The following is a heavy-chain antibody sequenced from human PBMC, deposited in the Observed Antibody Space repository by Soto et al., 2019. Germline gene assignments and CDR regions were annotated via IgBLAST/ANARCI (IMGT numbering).Heavy chain of an antibody. CDR2: INHIGST. CDR3: ARVNIVVVPADIMYYMDV. D-gene: IGHD2-2*01. J-gene: IGHJ6*03. Sequence: SEALSLTCAGYGVSFSGYYWSWIRQPPGKGLEWIGEINHIGSTNYNPSLKIRGTISVDTSKNQYSLKLSFVTAADTAVYYCARVNIVVVPADIMYYMDVWGKGTTVTVSS. CDR1: GVSFSGYY. V-gene: IGHV4-34*01.